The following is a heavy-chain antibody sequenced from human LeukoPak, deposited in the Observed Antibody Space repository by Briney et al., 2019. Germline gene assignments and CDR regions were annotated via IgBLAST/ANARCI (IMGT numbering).Heavy chain of an antibody. V-gene: IGHV3-23*01. CDR3: AKLGQKLWWSTNDC. CDR2: ISGSGGST. Sequence: GGSLRLSCAASRFTFSSYAMSWVRQAPGKGLEWVSAISGSGGSTYYADSVKGRFTISRDNSKNTLYLQMNSLRAEDTAVYYCAKLGQKLWWSTNDCWGQGTLVTVSS. D-gene: IGHD2-21*01. J-gene: IGHJ4*02. CDR1: RFTFSSYA.